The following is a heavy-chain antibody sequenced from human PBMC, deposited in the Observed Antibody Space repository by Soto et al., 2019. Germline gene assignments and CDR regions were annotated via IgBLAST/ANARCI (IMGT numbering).Heavy chain of an antibody. V-gene: IGHV3-74*01. D-gene: IGHD5-12*01. J-gene: IGHJ4*02. CDR3: ARDLIIVDTPGDDFDY. CDR1: GFTFSSYW. CDR2: ITPDGSFT. Sequence: EVQLVESGGGLVQPGGSLRLSCATSGFTFSSYWMHWVRQAPGKGLMWVSRITPDGSFTPYADSVKGRFTISRDNAKNTLYLQMNGLRAEDTAIYYCARDLIIVDTPGDDFDYWGQGTLVAVSS.